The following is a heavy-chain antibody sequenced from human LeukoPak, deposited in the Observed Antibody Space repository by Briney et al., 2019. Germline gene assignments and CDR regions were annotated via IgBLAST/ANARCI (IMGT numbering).Heavy chain of an antibody. CDR1: GFTSSAYD. CDR2: SGTVGDT. Sequence: PGRSLRLSCAASGFTSSAYDMHWVRQITGGGLEWVSTSGTVGDTFYSDSVKGRFTISRENAKNSVHLQMNSLRVEDSAIYFCVRAAMPYIINGRRFDYWGQGTWSPSPQ. J-gene: IGHJ4*02. CDR3: VRAAMPYIINGRRFDY. V-gene: IGHV3-13*04. D-gene: IGHD2-2*01.